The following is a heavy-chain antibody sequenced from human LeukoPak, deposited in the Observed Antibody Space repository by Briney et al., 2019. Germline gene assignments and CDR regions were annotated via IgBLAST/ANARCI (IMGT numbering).Heavy chain of an antibody. J-gene: IGHJ4*02. Sequence: SETLSLTCTVSGGSISSYYWSWIRQPPGKGLEWIGYIYYSGSTNYNPSLKSRVTISVDTSKNQFSLKLSSVTAADTAVYYCARGGVVRGVIDYWGQGTLVTVSS. CDR3: ARGGVVRGVIDY. V-gene: IGHV4-59*01. D-gene: IGHD3-10*01. CDR2: IYYSGST. CDR1: GGSISSYY.